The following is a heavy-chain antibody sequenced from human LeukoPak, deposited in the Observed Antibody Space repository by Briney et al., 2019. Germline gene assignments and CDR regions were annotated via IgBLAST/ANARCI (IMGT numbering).Heavy chain of an antibody. V-gene: IGHV1-69*04. CDR3: ATELRDFDWLEYFFDI. Sequence: SVKVSCKASGGTFNRKAINWVRQAPGQGLEWMGRIIPINGIPNYAQKFQGRVTITADRSTTTAYMELFSLRSEDTAVYYCATELRDFDWLEYFFDIWGQGTLVTVSS. CDR2: IIPINGIP. CDR1: GGTFNRKA. J-gene: IGHJ5*02. D-gene: IGHD3-9*01.